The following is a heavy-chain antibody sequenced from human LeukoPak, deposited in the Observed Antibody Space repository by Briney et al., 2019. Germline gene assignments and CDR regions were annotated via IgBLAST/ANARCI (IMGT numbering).Heavy chain of an antibody. CDR3: ARRSRSVGSYSDAFDL. CDR2: IGVAGDT. V-gene: IGHV3-13*01. Sequence: GGSLRLSCGTSGFIFSSYDMHWVRQFIGKGLEWVSGIGVAGDTYYSGSVKGRFTISRENAKTSLYLQMNSLRAGDTAVYFCARRSRSVGSYSDAFDLWGQGTVVTVSS. J-gene: IGHJ3*01. D-gene: IGHD3-22*01. CDR1: GFIFSSYD.